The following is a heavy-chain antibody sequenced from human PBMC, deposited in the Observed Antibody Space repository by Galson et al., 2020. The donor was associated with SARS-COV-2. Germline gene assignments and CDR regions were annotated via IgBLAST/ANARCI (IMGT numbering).Heavy chain of an antibody. V-gene: IGHV3-21*01. D-gene: IGHD3-9*01. J-gene: IGHJ4*02. CDR1: GFTFSSYS. Sequence: GGSLRLSCAASGFTFSSYSMNWVRQAPGKGLEWVSSISSSSSYIYYADLVMGRFTISRDNAKNSLYLQMNSLRAEDTAVYYCARGGAPPLKYYDILTGYMWAKYYFDYWGQGTLVTVSS. CDR3: ARGGAPPLKYYDILTGYMWAKYYFDY. CDR2: ISSSSSYI.